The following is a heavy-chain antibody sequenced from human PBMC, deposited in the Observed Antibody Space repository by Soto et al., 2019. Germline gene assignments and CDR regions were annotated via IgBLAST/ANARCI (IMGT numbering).Heavy chain of an antibody. CDR1: GFTFSSYI. CDR3: ARVSLEYGDYSEIDY. CDR2: ISYDGSNK. J-gene: IGHJ4*02. Sequence: PGGSLRLSCVASGFTFSSYIMHWVRQTPGKGLEWVAVISYDGSNKYYADSVKGRITISRDNSKSTLYLQMNSLRAEDTDVYSCARVSLEYGDYSEIDYWGQGTLVTVSS. D-gene: IGHD4-17*01. V-gene: IGHV3-30-3*01.